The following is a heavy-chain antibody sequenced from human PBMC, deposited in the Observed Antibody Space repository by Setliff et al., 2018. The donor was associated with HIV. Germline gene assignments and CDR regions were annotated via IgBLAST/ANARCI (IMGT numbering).Heavy chain of an antibody. D-gene: IGHD2-8*01. CDR1: GGSISSSNYY. CDR2: IYHSGGT. V-gene: IGHV4-39*02. Sequence: PSETLSLTCTVSGGSISSSNYYWGWLRQPPGKGLEWIGEIYHSGGTNYNPSLKSRVTISLDKSKNHFSLELRSVTAAGTAVYYCARPTTGLGGGAAFDIWGQGTMVT. J-gene: IGHJ3*02. CDR3: ARPTTGLGGGAAFDI.